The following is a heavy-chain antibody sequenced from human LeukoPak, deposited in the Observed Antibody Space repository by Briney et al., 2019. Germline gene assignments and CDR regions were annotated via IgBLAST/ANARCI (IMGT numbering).Heavy chain of an antibody. CDR1: GYTFTGYY. Sequence: ASVKVFCXASGYTFTGYYMHWVRQAPGQGLEWMGWINPNTDGTNYAQKFQGRVTMTRNTSISTAYMELSRLRSDDTAVYHCARGGTRRYWFDPWGQGTLVTVSS. CDR2: INPNTDGT. D-gene: IGHD1-7*01. J-gene: IGHJ5*02. CDR3: ARGGTRRYWFDP. V-gene: IGHV1-2*02.